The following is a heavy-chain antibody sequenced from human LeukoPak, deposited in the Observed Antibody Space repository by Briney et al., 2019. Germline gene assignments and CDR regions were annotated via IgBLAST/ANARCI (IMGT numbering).Heavy chain of an antibody. CDR1: GGSISSGDYY. J-gene: IGHJ4*02. Sequence: SETLSLTCTVSGGSISSGDYYWSWIRQPPGKGLEWIGYIYYSGSTYYNPSLKSRVTISVDTSKNQFSLKLSSVTAADTAVHYCATSAVLWFGEDYWGQGTLVTVSS. CDR2: IYYSGST. D-gene: IGHD3-10*01. CDR3: ATSAVLWFGEDY. V-gene: IGHV4-30-4*01.